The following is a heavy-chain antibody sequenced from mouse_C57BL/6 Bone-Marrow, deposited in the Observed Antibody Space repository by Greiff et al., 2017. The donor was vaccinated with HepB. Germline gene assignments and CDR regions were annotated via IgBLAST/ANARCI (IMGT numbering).Heavy chain of an antibody. CDR2: ISNGGGST. CDR1: GFTFSDYY. J-gene: IGHJ2*01. CDR3: AGHWILRPFDY. Sequence: EVKLMESGGGLVQPGGSLKLSCAASGFTFSDYYMYWVRQTPEKRLEWVAYISNGGGSTYYPDTVKGRFTISRDNAKNTMYVQMSRLKSEHTAMYYCAGHWILRPFDYWGQGTTLTVSS. V-gene: IGHV5-12*01. D-gene: IGHD1-2*01.